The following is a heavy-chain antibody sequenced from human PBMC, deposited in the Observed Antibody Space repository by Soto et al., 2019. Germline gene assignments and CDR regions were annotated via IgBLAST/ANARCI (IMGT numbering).Heavy chain of an antibody. D-gene: IGHD2-2*01. J-gene: IGHJ4*02. CDR2: IDIGGNT. CDR3: ARGRGSTGYLGREHYFDY. Sequence: EVQVVESGGGLVQPGGSLRLSCAASGFSVTNNYMNWVRQAPGKGLEWVSIIDIGGNTYYEDSVKDRFTISRDNSRNTLYLHMDSLRAEDTAVYYCARGRGSTGYLGREHYFDYWGQGTLVTVSP. V-gene: IGHV3-66*01. CDR1: GFSVTNNY.